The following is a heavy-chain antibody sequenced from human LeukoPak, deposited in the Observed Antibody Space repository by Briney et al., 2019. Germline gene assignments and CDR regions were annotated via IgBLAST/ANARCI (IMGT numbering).Heavy chain of an antibody. D-gene: IGHD6-13*01. J-gene: IGHJ4*02. CDR2: INHSGST. CDR1: GGSFSGYY. CDR3: ARALAAADGYFDY. V-gene: IGHV4-34*01. Sequence: SETLSLTCAVYGGSFSGYYWSWIRQPPGKGLEWIGEINHSGSTNYNPSLKSRVTISVDTSKNQFSLKLSSVTAADTAVYYCARALAAADGYFDYWGQGTLVTVSS.